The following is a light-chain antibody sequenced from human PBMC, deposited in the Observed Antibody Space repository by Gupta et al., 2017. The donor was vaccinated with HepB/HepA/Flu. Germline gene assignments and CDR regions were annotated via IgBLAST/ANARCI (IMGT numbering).Light chain of an antibody. CDR1: QSVSYRPNNKNS. Sequence: DIVMTPSPDSLAVSLGARATIDCKSSQSVSYRPNNKNSLAWYQQRPGQPPKLLIDGASARASGVPDRISGSGSGTDCTLIISRLEAEDVAVYYGQQHGGPPMINFGHGTKVDIK. CDR2: GAS. V-gene: IGKV4-1*01. J-gene: IGKJ3*01. CDR3: QQHGGPPMIN.